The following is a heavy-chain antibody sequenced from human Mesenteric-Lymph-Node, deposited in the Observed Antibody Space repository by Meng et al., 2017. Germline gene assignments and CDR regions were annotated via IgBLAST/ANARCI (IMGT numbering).Heavy chain of an antibody. J-gene: IGHJ4*02. CDR3: ARGPYYDSSGYPTRRFDY. D-gene: IGHD3-22*01. V-gene: IGHV6-1*01. CDR2: TYYRSKWYN. Sequence: SETLSLTCAISGDSVSSNSAAWNWIRQSPSRGLEWLGRTYYRSKWYNDYAVSVKSRITISPDTSKNQFSLQLNSVTPEDTAVYYCARGPYYDSSGYPTRRFDYWGQGTLVTVSS. CDR1: GDSVSSNSAA.